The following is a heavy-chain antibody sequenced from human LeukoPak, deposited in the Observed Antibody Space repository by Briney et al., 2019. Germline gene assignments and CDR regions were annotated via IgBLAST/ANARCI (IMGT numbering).Heavy chain of an antibody. CDR3: ARDRRTIGPYSSGWFGWFDP. J-gene: IGHJ5*02. CDR2: INPNRGGT. V-gene: IGHV1-2*02. D-gene: IGHD6-19*01. CDR1: GYTFTGYY. Sequence: ASVKVSCKASGYTFTGYYMHWVRQAPGQGLEWMGWINPNRGGTNYAQKFQGRVTMTRDTSISTAYMELSRLRSDDTAVYYCARDRRTIGPYSSGWFGWFDPWGQGTLVTVSS.